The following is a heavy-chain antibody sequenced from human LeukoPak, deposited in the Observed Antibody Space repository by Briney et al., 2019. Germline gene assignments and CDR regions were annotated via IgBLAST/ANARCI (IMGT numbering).Heavy chain of an antibody. CDR2: YSGSDDTT. CDR3: ARGKYIGTWYFDY. V-gene: IGHV3-23*01. J-gene: IGHJ4*02. D-gene: IGHD6-13*01. CDR1: GVTLSSYV. Sequence: GGSLRLTCATSGVTLSSYVVSWGRHTQGKGLELVSNYSGSDDTTKYADSVKGRLSISGDKPKNTLYLQIDNRRAEHTDLYYCARGKYIGTWYFDYWRQGTLVSVPS.